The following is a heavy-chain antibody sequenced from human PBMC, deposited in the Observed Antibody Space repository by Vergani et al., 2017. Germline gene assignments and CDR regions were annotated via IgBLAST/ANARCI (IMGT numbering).Heavy chain of an antibody. V-gene: IGHV1-2*02. CDR2: INPNNGGT. J-gene: IGHJ6*03. D-gene: IGHD3-3*01. Sequence: QVQLVQSGAEVKKPGASVKVSCKASGYSLTGYYIHWVRQAPGQGLEWVGWINPNNGGTNYAQKFHGRVTMSRDTSISTVYMELSSLRSDDTAVYYCARDEKRYFDFXRGYENYYYYMDVWGKGTTVTVSS. CDR3: ARDEKRYFDFXRGYENYYYYMDV. CDR1: GYSLTGYY.